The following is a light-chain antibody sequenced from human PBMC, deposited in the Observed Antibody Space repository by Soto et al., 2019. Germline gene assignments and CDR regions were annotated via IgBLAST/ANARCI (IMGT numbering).Light chain of an antibody. CDR2: GAS. J-gene: IGKJ1*01. V-gene: IGKV3-15*01. CDR3: RQYNNWRGT. CDR1: QSVSSN. Sequence: EIVMTQSPATLSVSPGERATLSCRASQSVSSNLAWYQQKPGQAPRLLIYGASTRATGIPARFSGSGSGTEFTLPISSLQSEDFAVYYCRQYNNWRGTFGQGTKV.